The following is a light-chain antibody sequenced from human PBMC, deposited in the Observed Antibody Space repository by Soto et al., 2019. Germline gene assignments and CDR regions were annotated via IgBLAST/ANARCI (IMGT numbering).Light chain of an antibody. J-gene: IGKJ5*01. Sequence: DIQMTQSPSTLSASVGDRVTITCRASQSISSWLAWYQQKPGKAPKLLIYKASSLESGVPSRFSGSGSGTEFTLTISSLQPEDVATYYCQQADSLPITFGQGTRLEIK. CDR2: KAS. V-gene: IGKV1-5*03. CDR1: QSISSW. CDR3: QQADSLPIT.